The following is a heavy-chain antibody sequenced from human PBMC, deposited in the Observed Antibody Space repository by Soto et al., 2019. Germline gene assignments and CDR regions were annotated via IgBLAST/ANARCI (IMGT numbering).Heavy chain of an antibody. J-gene: IGHJ3*02. Sequence: ASVKVSCKASGYTFTSYGISWARQAPGQGLEWMGWISAYNGNTNYAQKLQGRVTMTTDTSTSTAYMEVRSLRSDDTAVYYCARDQHIVVVTAARGAFDIWGQGTMVTVSS. D-gene: IGHD2-21*02. CDR2: ISAYNGNT. V-gene: IGHV1-18*01. CDR3: ARDQHIVVVTAARGAFDI. CDR1: GYTFTSYG.